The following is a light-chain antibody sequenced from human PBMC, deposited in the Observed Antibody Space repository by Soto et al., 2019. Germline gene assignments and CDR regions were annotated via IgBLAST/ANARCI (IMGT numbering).Light chain of an antibody. V-gene: IGLV2-14*03. J-gene: IGLJ1*01. CDR3: FSYSTSSSLYV. CDR2: HVN. CDR1: ISDIAAYNY. Sequence: QSALTQPASVSGSPGQSITISCTDTISDIAAYNYVSWYQQHPGRAPKLLIYHVNTRPSGISNRFSGSKSGDTASLTISGLQAEDEAEYSCFSYSTSSSLYVFGSGTKLTVL.